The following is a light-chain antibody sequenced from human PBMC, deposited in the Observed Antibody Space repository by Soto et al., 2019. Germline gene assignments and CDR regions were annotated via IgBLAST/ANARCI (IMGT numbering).Light chain of an antibody. J-gene: IGKJ1*01. CDR3: QQYDNWPPWT. CDR1: QSVSTN. CDR2: GAS. Sequence: EIVMAQSPATLSVSPGERATLSCRASQSVSTNVAWYQQKPGQAPRLLIYGASTRATGIPARFSGSGSGTEFTLTIGSLLSEDFALYYCQQYDNWPPWTFGQGTKVDIK. V-gene: IGKV3-15*01.